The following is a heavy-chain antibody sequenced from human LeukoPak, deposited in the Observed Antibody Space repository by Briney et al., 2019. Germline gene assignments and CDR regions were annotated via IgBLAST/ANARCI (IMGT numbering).Heavy chain of an antibody. CDR1: GYTLTELS. D-gene: IGHD3-3*01. V-gene: IGHV1-24*01. Sequence: ASVKVFCKVSGYTLTELSMHWVRQAPGKGLEWMGGFDPEDGETIYAQKFQGRVTMTEDTPTDTAYMELSSLRSDDTAVYYCARVGDFWSGYYQTYYYYMDVWGKGTTVTVSS. J-gene: IGHJ6*03. CDR2: FDPEDGET. CDR3: ARVGDFWSGYYQTYYYYMDV.